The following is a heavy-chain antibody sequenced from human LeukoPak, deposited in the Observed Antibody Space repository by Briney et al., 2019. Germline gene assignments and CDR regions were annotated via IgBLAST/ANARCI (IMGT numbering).Heavy chain of an antibody. V-gene: IGHV1-3*01. CDR2: INAGNGNT. J-gene: IGHJ4*02. CDR3: ARGAGRKDFDY. CDR1: GYTFTSYA. Sequence: ASVKVSFKASGYTFTSYAMHWVRQAPGQRLEWMGWINAGNGNTKYSQKFQGRVTITRDTSASTAYMELSSLRSEDTAVYYCARGAGRKDFDYWGQGTLVTVSS. D-gene: IGHD6-13*01.